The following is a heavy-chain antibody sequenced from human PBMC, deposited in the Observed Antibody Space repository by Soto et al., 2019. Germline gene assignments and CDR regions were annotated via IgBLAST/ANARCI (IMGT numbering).Heavy chain of an antibody. CDR2: ISGYNGNT. Sequence: QVQLLQSGGEVKKPGASVKVSCNCSDHTFTYYGINWVRRAPGQWLEWMGWISGYNGNTKYSQKFQDRVTMSADTSTRTAFMEMRSLTSDDTAVYFCAATGGHYFGLDVWGQGTTVTVSS. CDR1: DHTFTYYG. CDR3: AATGGHYFGLDV. D-gene: IGHD2-8*02. J-gene: IGHJ6*02. V-gene: IGHV1-18*01.